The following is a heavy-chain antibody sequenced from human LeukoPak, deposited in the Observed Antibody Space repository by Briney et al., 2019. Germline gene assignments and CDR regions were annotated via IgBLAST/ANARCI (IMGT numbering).Heavy chain of an antibody. D-gene: IGHD3-10*01. CDR2: INSDGSST. CDR3: AKDRGLQGYFDY. J-gene: IGHJ4*02. CDR1: GFTFSSYW. V-gene: IGHV3-74*01. Sequence: GGSLRLSCAASGFTFSSYWMHWVRQAPGKGLVWVSRINSDGSSTSYADSVKGRFTISRDNAKNTLYLQMNSLRAEDTAVYYCAKDRGLQGYFDYWGQGTLVTVSS.